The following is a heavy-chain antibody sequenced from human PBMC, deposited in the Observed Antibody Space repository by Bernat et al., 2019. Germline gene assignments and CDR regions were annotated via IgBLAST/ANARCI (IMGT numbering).Heavy chain of an antibody. CDR3: ARDGGGRGYDYDYYYGMDV. J-gene: IGHJ6*02. D-gene: IGHD5-12*01. CDR1: GGSISSGGYY. Sequence: QVQLQESGPGLVKPSQTLSLTCTVSGGSISSGGYYCSWIRQHPGKGLEWIGYIYYSGSTYYNPSLKSRVTISVDTSKNQFSLKLSSVTAADTAVYYCARDGGGRGYDYDYYYGMDVWGQGTTVTVSS. V-gene: IGHV4-31*03. CDR2: IYYSGST.